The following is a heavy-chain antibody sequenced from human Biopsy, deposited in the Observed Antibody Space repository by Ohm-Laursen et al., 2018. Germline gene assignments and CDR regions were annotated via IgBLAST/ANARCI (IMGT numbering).Heavy chain of an antibody. J-gene: IGHJ4*02. D-gene: IGHD1-26*01. Sequence: PSETLSLTCAVSGGSISNYFWTWIRQPPGKGLEWIGYFRFEDRTSYNSSLKSRVTISADTSKNQFSLRLSSVTAADTAVYYCALGGGSYVNFDYWGQGTLATVSS. CDR2: FRFEDRT. CDR3: ALGGGSYVNFDY. CDR1: GGSISNYF. V-gene: IGHV4-59*01.